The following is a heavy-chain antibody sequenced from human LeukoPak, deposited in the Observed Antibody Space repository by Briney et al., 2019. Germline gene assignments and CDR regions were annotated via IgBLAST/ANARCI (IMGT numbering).Heavy chain of an antibody. Sequence: PGGSLRLSCAASGFTSSSFGMHWVRQAPGKGLEWVAVVSYDESHKYYADSVKGRFTVSRDNSRSTLYLQMNSLRADDTAVYFCTKDRSRRETGNQRDDYWGQGTLVTVSS. CDR2: VSYDESHK. CDR1: GFTSSSFG. V-gene: IGHV3-30*18. CDR3: TKDRSRRETGNQRDDY. D-gene: IGHD1-14*01. J-gene: IGHJ4*02.